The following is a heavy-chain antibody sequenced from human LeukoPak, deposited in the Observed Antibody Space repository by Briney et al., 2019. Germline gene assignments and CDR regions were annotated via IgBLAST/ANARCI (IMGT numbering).Heavy chain of an antibody. Sequence: PSETLSLTCTVSGGSISSGGYYWSWIRQHPGTGLEWIRYIYYSGSTYYNPSLKSRVTISVDTSKNQFSLKLSSVTAADTAVYYCARCIAARLEIDYWGQGTLVTVSS. CDR3: ARCIAARLEIDY. D-gene: IGHD6-6*01. J-gene: IGHJ4*02. V-gene: IGHV4-31*03. CDR2: IYYSGST. CDR1: GGSISSGGYY.